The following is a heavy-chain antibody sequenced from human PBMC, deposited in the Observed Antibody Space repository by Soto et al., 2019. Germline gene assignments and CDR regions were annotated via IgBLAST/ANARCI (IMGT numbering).Heavy chain of an antibody. J-gene: IGHJ6*03. CDR2: ISGTGSTI. V-gene: IGHV3-48*01. D-gene: IGHD2-15*01. CDR3: ARYKGYCSGGSCYYYYYMDV. Sequence: GGSLRLSCAASGFTFSSYAMNWVRQAPGKGLEWVSAISGTGSTIYYADSAKGRFTISRDNAKNSLYLQMTSLRAEDTAVYYCARYKGYCSGGSCYYYYYMDVWGKGTTVTVSS. CDR1: GFTFSSYA.